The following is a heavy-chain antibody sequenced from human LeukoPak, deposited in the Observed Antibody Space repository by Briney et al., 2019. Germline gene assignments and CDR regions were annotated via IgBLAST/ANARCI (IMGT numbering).Heavy chain of an antibody. D-gene: IGHD6-6*01. J-gene: IGHJ4*02. CDR1: GFPFSSYA. V-gene: IGHV3-64*01. Sequence: GGPLSLFCAASGFPFSSYAVQGVRHAPGKAREYGSAISSNRGSTLYANSVKGRFTISRDKSKNPLYLQMGSLSAEDMAVYYCARQDSSSSWYYVDYWGQGTLVTVSS. CDR3: ARQDSSSSWYYVDY. CDR2: ISSNRGST.